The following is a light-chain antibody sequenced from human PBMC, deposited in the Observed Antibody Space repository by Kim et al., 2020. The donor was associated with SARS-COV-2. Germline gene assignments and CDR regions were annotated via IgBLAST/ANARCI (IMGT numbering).Light chain of an antibody. V-gene: IGLV1-40*01. CDR3: QSYDNSLSAWV. Sequence: QSVLTQPPSVSGAPGQRVTISCTGTSSNFGAGYDVHWYQQLPGTAPKLLVYANTYRPSGVPDRFSGSKSGTSASLAITGLQAEDAADYYCQSYDNSLSAWVFGGGTQRTVL. J-gene: IGLJ3*02. CDR2: ANT. CDR1: SSNFGAGYD.